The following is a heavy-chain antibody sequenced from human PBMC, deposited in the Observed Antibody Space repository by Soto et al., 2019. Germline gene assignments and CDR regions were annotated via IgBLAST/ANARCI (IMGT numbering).Heavy chain of an antibody. J-gene: IGHJ4*02. CDR1: GGSISTVGYS. CDR2: IYHSGNT. Sequence: PSETLSLTCTVPGGSISTVGYSWIWIRQPPGKGLEWIGYIYHSGNTFYNPALKSRVTLSLDPFNNQFSMTLTSVTAADTAMYYCASSTFFPYRRGYHFKNRDYWGQGTLVTVS. D-gene: IGHD3-22*01. CDR3: ASSTFFPYRRGYHFKNRDY. V-gene: IGHV4-30-2*02.